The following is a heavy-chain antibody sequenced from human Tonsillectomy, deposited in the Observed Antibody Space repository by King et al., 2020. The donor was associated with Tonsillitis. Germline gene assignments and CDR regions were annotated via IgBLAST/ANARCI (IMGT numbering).Heavy chain of an antibody. CDR3: ARGPRYDFWSGPPYMDV. D-gene: IGHD3-3*01. J-gene: IGHJ6*03. Sequence: LQLQESGPGLVKPSQTLSLTCTVSGGSISSGGYYWTWIRQHPGKGLEWIGYIYYSGITYYNPSLKSRVSISVDTSKNQFSLKLTSVTAADTAVYYCARGPRYDFWSGPPYMDVWGKGTTVTVSS. V-gene: IGHV4-31*03. CDR1: GGSISSGGYY. CDR2: IYYSGIT.